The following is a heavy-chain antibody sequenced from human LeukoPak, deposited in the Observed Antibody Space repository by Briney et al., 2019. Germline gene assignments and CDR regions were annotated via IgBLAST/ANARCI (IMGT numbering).Heavy chain of an antibody. CDR1: GFTFSSYA. J-gene: IGHJ4*02. Sequence: PGGSLRLSCVASGFTFSSYAMSWVRQTPGKGLECVSTVTGSGSITSFAESVKGRFTISRDNSKNTLYLQMNSLRAEDTALYYCAQATGAYWGQGTLVTVSS. CDR3: AQATGAY. D-gene: IGHD3-10*01. V-gene: IGHV3-23*01. CDR2: VTGSGSIT.